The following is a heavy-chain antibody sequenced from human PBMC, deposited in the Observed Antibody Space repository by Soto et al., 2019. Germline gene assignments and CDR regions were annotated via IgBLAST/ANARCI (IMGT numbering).Heavy chain of an antibody. CDR3: AKKHSGSSLAY. D-gene: IGHD6-6*01. J-gene: IGHJ4*02. CDR2: MNPNTGYT. V-gene: IGHV1-8*01. Sequence: QVQLVQSGPEVKKPGASVKVSCKTSGYTFISSDINWVRQAPGQGLEWVGLMNPNTGYTESAGKFQDRVTMTRDVSVHTAYVELSGLTSEDTAVYFCAKKHSGSSLAYWGQGSLVSVSS. CDR1: GYTFISSD.